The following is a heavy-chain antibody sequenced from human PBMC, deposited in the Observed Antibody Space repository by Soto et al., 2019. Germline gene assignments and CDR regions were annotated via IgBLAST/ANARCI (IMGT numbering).Heavy chain of an antibody. J-gene: IGHJ3*02. V-gene: IGHV4-30-4*01. CDR3: ARDLTGDYYYDSSGYLKPGAFDI. CDR2: IYYSGST. Sequence: QVQLQESGPGLVKPSQTLSLTCTVSGGSISSGDYYWSWIRQPPGKGLEWIGYIYYSGSTYYNPSLKSRVTISVDTSKNQFSLKLSSVTAADTAVYYCARDLTGDYYYDSSGYLKPGAFDIWGQGTMVTVSS. CDR1: GGSISSGDYY. D-gene: IGHD3-22*01.